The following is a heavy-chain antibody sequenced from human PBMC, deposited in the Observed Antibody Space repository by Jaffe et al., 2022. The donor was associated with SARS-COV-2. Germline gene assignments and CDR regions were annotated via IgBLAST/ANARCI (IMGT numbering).Heavy chain of an antibody. CDR2: IDWDDDK. CDR3: ARMFCSGYYDNYNLGRDYHYYYYMDV. D-gene: IGHD3-10*02. V-gene: IGHV2-70*01. J-gene: IGHJ6*03. Sequence: QVTLRESGPALVKPTQTLTLTCTFSGFSLTTNGMCVTWIRQSPGKALEWLALIDWDDDKYYSTSLKTRLTISKDTSKNQVVLTMTEMDPVDTATYYCARMFCSGYYDNYNLGRDYHYYYYMDVWGKGTTVTVSS. CDR1: GFSLTTNGMC.